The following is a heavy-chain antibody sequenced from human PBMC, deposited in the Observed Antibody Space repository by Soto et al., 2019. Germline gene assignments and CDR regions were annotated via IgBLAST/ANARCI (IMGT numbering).Heavy chain of an antibody. D-gene: IGHD2-15*01. V-gene: IGHV4-34*01. CDR2: INHSGST. CDR1: GGSFSGYY. J-gene: IGHJ6*02. CDR3: ATCSYYYYYYYGMDV. Sequence: QVQLQQWGAGLLKPSETLSLTCAVYGGSFSGYYWSWIRQPPGKGLEWIGEINHSGSTNYNPSLRSRVTISVDTSKNQFSLKLSSVTAADTAVYYCATCSYYYYYYYGMDVWGQGTTVTVSS.